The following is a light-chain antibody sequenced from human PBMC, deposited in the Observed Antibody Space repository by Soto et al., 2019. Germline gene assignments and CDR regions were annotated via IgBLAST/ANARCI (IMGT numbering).Light chain of an antibody. CDR2: DAS. CDR3: QQYSNYFWT. J-gene: IGKJ1*01. Sequence: ADLGDRVTINCRASQSISSWLAWYQQKPGRSPKVLIFDASSLESGVPSRFSGSGSGTEFTLTISSLQPDDFATYYCQQYSNYFWTFGQGTKVDTK. CDR1: QSISSW. V-gene: IGKV1-5*01.